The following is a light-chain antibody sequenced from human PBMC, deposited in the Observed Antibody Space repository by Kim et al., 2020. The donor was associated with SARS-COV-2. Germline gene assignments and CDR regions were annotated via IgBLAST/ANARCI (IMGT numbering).Light chain of an antibody. Sequence: DIVMTQSPDSLAVSLGERATVNCKSSQSILYSSKSKNYLAWYQQKPGQSPKLLIYWASTRESGVPDRFIGSGSGTDFTLTISNLQAEDVAVYYCQQYYSIPYTFGQRTKMEI. CDR1: QSILYSSKSKNY. CDR2: WAS. CDR3: QQYYSIPYT. V-gene: IGKV4-1*01. J-gene: IGKJ2*01.